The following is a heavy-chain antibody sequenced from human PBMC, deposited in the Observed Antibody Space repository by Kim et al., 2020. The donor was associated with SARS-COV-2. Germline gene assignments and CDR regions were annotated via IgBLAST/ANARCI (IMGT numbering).Heavy chain of an antibody. J-gene: IGHJ4*02. V-gene: IGHV4-34*01. CDR1: GGPFSAFY. CDR3: ARVLTRGYTYVKNFDL. CDR2: INHVGTT. Sequence: SETLSLTCAASGGPFSAFYWSWIRQAPGKGLEWIGEINHVGTTNYNLALKNRVSISVDTSKSQFSLRLLSVTAADTAVYFCARVLTRGYTYVKNFDLWGLGTQVTVSS. D-gene: IGHD5-18*01.